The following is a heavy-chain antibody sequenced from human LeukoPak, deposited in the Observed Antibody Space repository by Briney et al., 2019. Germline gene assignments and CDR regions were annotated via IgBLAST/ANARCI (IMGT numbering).Heavy chain of an antibody. CDR1: AYTFTSYG. J-gene: IGHJ4*02. CDR2: ISAYNDNT. V-gene: IGHV1-18*01. Sequence: AAVKVSCKASAYTFTSYGFSWVRQAPGQGLDWMGWISAYNDNTNYAQKLQGRVTMTTDTSTSTSYMELRSMRSDDTAVYYCARDRWELLCGDYWGQGTLVTVSS. D-gene: IGHD1-26*01. CDR3: ARDRWELLCGDY.